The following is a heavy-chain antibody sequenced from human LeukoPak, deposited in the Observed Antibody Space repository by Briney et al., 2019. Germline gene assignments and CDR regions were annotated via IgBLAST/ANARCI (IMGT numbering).Heavy chain of an antibody. J-gene: IGHJ4*02. CDR2: IYTSGST. CDR3: ARRMSSGWYEHFDY. CDR1: GGSISSYY. D-gene: IGHD6-19*01. V-gene: IGHV4-4*07. Sequence: KPSETLSLTCTVSGGSISSYYWSWIRQPAGKGLEWIGRIYTSGSTNYNPSLKSRVTISVDTSKNQFSLKLSSVTAADTAVYYCARRMSSGWYEHFDYWGQGTLVTVSS.